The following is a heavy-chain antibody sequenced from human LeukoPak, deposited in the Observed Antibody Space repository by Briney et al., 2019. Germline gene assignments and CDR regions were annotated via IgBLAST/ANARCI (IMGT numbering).Heavy chain of an antibody. J-gene: IGHJ5*02. CDR2: ISSSSSYI. Sequence: GGSLRLSCAASGFTFSSYSMNWVRQAPWNGLEWVSSISSSSSYIYYADSVKGRFTISRDNAKNSLYLQMNTLRAEDTAVDYCARDVLDYYDSSGYYYNWFDPWGQGTLVTVSS. V-gene: IGHV3-21*01. CDR1: GFTFSSYS. CDR3: ARDVLDYYDSSGYYYNWFDP. D-gene: IGHD3-22*01.